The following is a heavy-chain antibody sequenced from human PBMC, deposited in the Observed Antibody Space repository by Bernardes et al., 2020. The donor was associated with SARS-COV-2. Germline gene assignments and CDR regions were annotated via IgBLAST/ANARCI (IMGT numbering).Heavy chain of an antibody. D-gene: IGHD1-26*01. CDR1: GGSVSGYY. Sequence: LSLTCSVYGGSVSGYYWSWIRQPPGTGLEWIGEINHSGSTNYNPSLKSRVTISVDTSKNQFSLKLSSVTAADTAVYYCARGRRELLGYFDYWGQGTLVTVSS. V-gene: IGHV4-34*01. CDR3: ARGRRELLGYFDY. CDR2: INHSGST. J-gene: IGHJ4*02.